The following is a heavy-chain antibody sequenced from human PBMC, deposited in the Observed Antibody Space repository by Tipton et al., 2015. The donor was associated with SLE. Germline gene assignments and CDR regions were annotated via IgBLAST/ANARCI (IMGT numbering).Heavy chain of an antibody. CDR2: IYYSGST. J-gene: IGHJ4*02. Sequence: TLSLTCTVSGGSISSYYWSWIRQPPGKGLEWIGYIYYSGSTNYNPSLKSRVTISVDTSKNQFSLEVSSVTAADTAVYYCARLHSSSWTTDCWGQGTLVTVSS. V-gene: IGHV4-59*08. CDR3: ARLHSSSWTTDC. CDR1: GGSISSYY. D-gene: IGHD6-13*01.